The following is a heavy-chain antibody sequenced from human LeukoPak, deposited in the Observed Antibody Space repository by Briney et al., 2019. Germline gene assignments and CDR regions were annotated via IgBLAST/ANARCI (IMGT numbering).Heavy chain of an antibody. J-gene: IGHJ4*02. CDR1: GFTFSSYG. CDR3: AKHLFTGSYTSTFDY. Sequence: RGGSLRLSCAASGFTFSSYGMHWVRQAPGKGLEWVAFIRYDGGNTYYVDSVKGRFTISRDNSKNTLYLQMNSLRAEDTAVYYCAKHLFTGSYTSTFDYWGQGTLVTVSS. V-gene: IGHV3-30*02. CDR2: IRYDGGNT. D-gene: IGHD1-26*01.